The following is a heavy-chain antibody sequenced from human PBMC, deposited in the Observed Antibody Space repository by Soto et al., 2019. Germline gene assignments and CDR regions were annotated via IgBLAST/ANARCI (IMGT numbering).Heavy chain of an antibody. Sequence: PGGSLRLSCVVSGFTFSDFGMHWVRQSPGEGLAWVAVIWYDGSNKYYTDSVKGRFTISRDNSKDTLYLQMNSLRAEDTAVYYCARFVGGSYLGHFDYWGQGTLVTVSS. CDR1: GFTFSDFG. V-gene: IGHV3-33*01. D-gene: IGHD1-26*01. J-gene: IGHJ4*02. CDR3: ARFVGGSYLGHFDY. CDR2: IWYDGSNK.